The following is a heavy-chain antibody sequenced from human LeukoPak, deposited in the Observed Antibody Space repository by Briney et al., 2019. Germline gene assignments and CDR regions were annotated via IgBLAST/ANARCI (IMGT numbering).Heavy chain of an antibody. D-gene: IGHD3-10*01. CDR1: GFTFSNYD. CDR3: AAQLTMVRGGTGYDFYYGMDV. Sequence: GGSLRLSCAASGFTFSNYDMSWVRQAPGKGLEWVSTISCTGSNTYYTDSVEGRFTVSRDNSKNTLHLQMNSLRTDDTAVYYCAAQLTMVRGGTGYDFYYGMDVWGQGTTVTVSS. CDR2: ISCTGSNT. J-gene: IGHJ6*02. V-gene: IGHV3-23*01.